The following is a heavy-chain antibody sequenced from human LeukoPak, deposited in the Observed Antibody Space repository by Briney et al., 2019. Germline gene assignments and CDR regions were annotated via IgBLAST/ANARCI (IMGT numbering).Heavy chain of an antibody. J-gene: IGHJ4*02. Sequence: GGSLRLSCAASGFTFSSYGMNWVRQAPGKGLEWVSYISSSSSTIYYADSVKGRFTISRDNAKNSLYLQMNSLRDEDTAVYYCARDKGDGYSDYFDYWGQGTLVTVSS. CDR2: ISSSSSTI. D-gene: IGHD2-15*01. V-gene: IGHV3-48*02. CDR1: GFTFSSYG. CDR3: ARDKGDGYSDYFDY.